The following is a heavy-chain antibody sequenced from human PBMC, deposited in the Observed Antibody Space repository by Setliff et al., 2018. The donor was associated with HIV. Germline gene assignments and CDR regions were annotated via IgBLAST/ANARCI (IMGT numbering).Heavy chain of an antibody. J-gene: IGHJ3*02. CDR3: ARRNSGWYDAFDI. V-gene: IGHV4-38-2*01. Sequence: PSETLSLTCAVSGSSISNGYYWGWIRRPPGKGLEWIGSIYHSGSTYYNPSLKSRVTISVDTSKNQFSLKLSSVTAADTAVYHCARRNSGWYDAFDIWGRGTMVTVS. CDR2: IYHSGST. CDR1: GSSISNGYY. D-gene: IGHD6-19*01.